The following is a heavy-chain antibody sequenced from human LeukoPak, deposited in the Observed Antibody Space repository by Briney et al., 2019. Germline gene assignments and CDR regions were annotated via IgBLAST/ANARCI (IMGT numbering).Heavy chain of an antibody. J-gene: IGHJ4*02. CDR2: TYWNDDK. Sequence: ESGPTLVKPTQTLTLTCTFSGFSLSTNGVGVGWIRQPPGKALEWLALTYWNDDKRYRPSLKSRLSITKDTSKNQVVLTMTKMDPVDTATYYCALGSTVITSWDYWGQGTLVTVSS. CDR1: GFSLSTNGVG. CDR3: ALGSTVITSWDY. D-gene: IGHD4-23*01. V-gene: IGHV2-5*01.